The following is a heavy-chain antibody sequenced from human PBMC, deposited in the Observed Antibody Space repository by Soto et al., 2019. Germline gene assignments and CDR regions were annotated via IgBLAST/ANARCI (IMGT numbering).Heavy chain of an antibody. CDR3: ARSQTGNAFDT. D-gene: IGHD7-27*01. V-gene: IGHV3-21*01. CDR1: GFTFSSYS. Sequence: EVQVVESGGGLVNPGGSLRLSCAASGFTFSSYSMNWVRQAPGKGLEWVSSISYDSTYIFYADSVKRRFTISRDNAKNSLSLQMNSLRAEDTALYYCARSQTGNAFDTWGQGTMVTVSS. J-gene: IGHJ3*02. CDR2: ISYDSTYI.